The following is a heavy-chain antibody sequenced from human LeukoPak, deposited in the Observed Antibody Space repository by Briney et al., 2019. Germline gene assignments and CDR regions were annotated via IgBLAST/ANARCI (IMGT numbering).Heavy chain of an antibody. Sequence: VASVKVSCKASGYTFTGYYMHWVRQAPGQGLEWMGWINPNSGGTNYAQEFQGRVTMTRDTSISTAYMELSRLRSDDTAVYYCARDGRITMVRGVRRWFDPWGQGTLVTVSS. D-gene: IGHD3-10*01. CDR1: GYTFTGYY. V-gene: IGHV1-2*02. J-gene: IGHJ5*02. CDR2: INPNSGGT. CDR3: ARDGRITMVRGVRRWFDP.